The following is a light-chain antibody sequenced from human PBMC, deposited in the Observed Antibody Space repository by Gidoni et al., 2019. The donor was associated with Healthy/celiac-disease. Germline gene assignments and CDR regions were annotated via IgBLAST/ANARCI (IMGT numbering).Light chain of an antibody. CDR2: DAS. CDR1: QSISSW. Sequence: DNQMTQSPSTLSASVGDRVTITCRASQSISSWLAWYQQKPGKAPKLLIYDASSLESGVPSRFSGSGSGTEFTLTISSLQPDDFATYYCQQYNSYVLTFGGGTKVEIK. J-gene: IGKJ4*01. CDR3: QQYNSYVLT. V-gene: IGKV1-5*01.